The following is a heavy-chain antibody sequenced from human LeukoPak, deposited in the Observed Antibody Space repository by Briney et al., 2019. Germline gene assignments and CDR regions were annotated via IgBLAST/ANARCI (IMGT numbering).Heavy chain of an antibody. CDR2: FDPEDGET. CDR3: ATGPNHAPDAFDI. Sequence: ASVTVSCKVSGYTLTELSMHWVRQAPGKGLEWMGGFDPEDGETIYTQKFQGRVTMTEDTSTDTAYMELSGLRSEDTAVYYCATGPNHAPDAFDIWGQGTMVTVSS. CDR1: GYTLTELS. D-gene: IGHD1-14*01. J-gene: IGHJ3*02. V-gene: IGHV1-24*01.